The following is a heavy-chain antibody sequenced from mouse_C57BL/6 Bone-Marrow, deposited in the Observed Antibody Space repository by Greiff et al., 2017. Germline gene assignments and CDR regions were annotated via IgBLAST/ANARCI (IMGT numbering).Heavy chain of an antibody. Sequence: VQLQQSGAELVRPGASVKLSCTASGFNIKDDYMHWVKQRPEQGLEWIGWIEPENGDTEYASKFQGKATITADTSSNTAYLQLSSLTSDDTAVYYCTTDDGYFSWFAYWGQGTLVTVSA. D-gene: IGHD2-3*01. J-gene: IGHJ3*01. CDR2: IEPENGDT. CDR1: GFNIKDDY. V-gene: IGHV14-4*01. CDR3: TTDDGYFSWFAY.